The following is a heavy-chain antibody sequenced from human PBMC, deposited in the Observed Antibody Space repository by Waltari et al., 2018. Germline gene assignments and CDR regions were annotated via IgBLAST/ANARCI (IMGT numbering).Heavy chain of an antibody. V-gene: IGHV4-34*01. CDR2: INHSGST. J-gene: IGHJ4*02. CDR1: GGSFSGYY. D-gene: IGHD3-3*01. CDR3: ARRSFWSGYFDY. Sequence: QMQLQQWGAGLLKPSETLSLTCAVYGGSFSGYYWSWIRQPPGKGLEWIGEINHSGSTNYNPSLKSRVTISVDTSKNQFSLKLSSVTAADTAVYYCARRSFWSGYFDYWGQGTLVTVSS.